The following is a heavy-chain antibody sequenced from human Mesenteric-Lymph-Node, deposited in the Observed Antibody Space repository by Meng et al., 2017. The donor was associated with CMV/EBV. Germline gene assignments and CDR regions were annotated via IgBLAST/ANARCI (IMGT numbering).Heavy chain of an antibody. CDR1: GGTFSSYA. D-gene: IGHD6-19*01. J-gene: IGHJ4*02. V-gene: IGHV1-69*13. Sequence: SAMVSCKASGGTFSSYAISWVRQAPGQGLEWMGGIIPIFGTANYAQKFQGRVTITADESTSTAYMELSSLRSEDTAVYYCARRASYSSGWYWDYWGQGTLVTVSS. CDR2: IIPIFGTA. CDR3: ARRASYSSGWYWDY.